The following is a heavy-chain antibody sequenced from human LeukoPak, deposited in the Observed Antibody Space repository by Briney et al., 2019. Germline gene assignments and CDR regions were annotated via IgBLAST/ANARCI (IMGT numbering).Heavy chain of an antibody. CDR2: MNPNSGNT. Sequence: ASVKVSCKASGFTFTSYDINWVRQATGQGLEWMGWMNPNSGNTGYAQKFQGRVTITRNTSISTAYMELSSLRSEDTAVYYCAREGAYDSSGYYRDYWGQGTLVTVSS. D-gene: IGHD3-22*01. CDR1: GFTFTSYD. J-gene: IGHJ4*02. V-gene: IGHV1-8*03. CDR3: AREGAYDSSGYYRDY.